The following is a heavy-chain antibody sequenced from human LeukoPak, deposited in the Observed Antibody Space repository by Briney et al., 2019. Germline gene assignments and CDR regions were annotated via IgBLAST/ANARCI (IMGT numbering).Heavy chain of an antibody. V-gene: IGHV1-46*01. CDR2: INPSGGST. CDR1: GYTFTSYY. CDR3: ARDRSSSSDLGDYYYYMDV. J-gene: IGHJ6*03. D-gene: IGHD6-6*01. Sequence: GASVKVSCKASGYTFTSYYMHWVRQAPGQGLEWMGIINPSGGSTSYAQKFQGRVTMTRDMSTSTVYMELSSLRSEDTAVYYCARDRSSSSDLGDYYYYMDVWGKGTTVTVSS.